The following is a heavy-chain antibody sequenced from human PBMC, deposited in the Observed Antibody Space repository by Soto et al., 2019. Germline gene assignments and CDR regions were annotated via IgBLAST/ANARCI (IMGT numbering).Heavy chain of an antibody. Sequence: GGSLRLSCAASGFTFSSYSMNWVRQAPGKGLEWVASISSSSSYIYYAASVKGLFTISRDNAKNSLYLQMNTLRAEDTAVYYCARDPAPTSVVAALYAFDIWGQGTMVTVSS. D-gene: IGHD2-15*01. CDR2: ISSSSSYI. CDR3: ARDPAPTSVVAALYAFDI. J-gene: IGHJ3*02. V-gene: IGHV3-21*01. CDR1: GFTFSSYS.